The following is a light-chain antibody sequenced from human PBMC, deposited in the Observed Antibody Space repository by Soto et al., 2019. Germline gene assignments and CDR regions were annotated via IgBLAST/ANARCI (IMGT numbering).Light chain of an antibody. J-gene: IGKJ4*01. CDR3: QQYGSSPLT. V-gene: IGKV3-20*01. Sequence: DIVLTQSPGTLSLSPGERATLSCRAIQSVIGSQLAWYQQKPGQAPSVLIHAASRRATGIPDRFSGSGSGTEFTLTISRLEPEDFAVYYCQQYGSSPLTFGGGTKVEIK. CDR2: AAS. CDR1: QSVIGSQ.